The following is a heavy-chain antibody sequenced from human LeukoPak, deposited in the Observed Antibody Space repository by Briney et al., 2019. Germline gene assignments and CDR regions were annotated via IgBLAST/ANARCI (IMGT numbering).Heavy chain of an antibody. CDR1: GGSISSTPHY. D-gene: IGHD2-2*01. CDR3: AGDDCSSSSCYLFH. V-gene: IGHV4-61*02. J-gene: IGHJ4*02. Sequence: PSETLSLTCTVSGGSISSTPHYWGWIRQPAGKGLEWMGRISSAGHTNYSPSLKGRVLLSVDTSRNQFSLKLTSVTAADTAVYYCAGDDCSSSSCYLFHWGQGTLVTVSS. CDR2: ISSAGHT.